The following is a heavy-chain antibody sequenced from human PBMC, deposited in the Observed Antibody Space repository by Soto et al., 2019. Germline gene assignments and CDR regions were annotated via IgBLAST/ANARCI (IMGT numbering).Heavy chain of an antibody. Sequence: SVKVSCKASGGTFSSYAISWVRQAPGQGLEWMGGIIPIFGTANYAQKFQGRVTITADESTSTAYMELSSLRSEDTAVYYCARDTYYYDSSGYYYYAFDIWGQGSMVTVSS. CDR2: IIPIFGTA. D-gene: IGHD3-22*01. V-gene: IGHV1-69*13. CDR1: GGTFSSYA. J-gene: IGHJ3*02. CDR3: ARDTYYYDSSGYYYYAFDI.